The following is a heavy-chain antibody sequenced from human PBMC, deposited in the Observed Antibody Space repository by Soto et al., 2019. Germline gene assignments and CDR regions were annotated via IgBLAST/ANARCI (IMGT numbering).Heavy chain of an antibody. CDR1: GGSISSSNW. CDR3: ARLKGEQQLASDAFDI. Sequence: PSETLSLTCAASGGSISSSNWWSWVRQPPGKGLEWIGEIYHSGSTNYNPSLKSRVTISVDKSKNQFSLKLSSVTAADTAVYYCARLKGEQQLASDAFDIWGQGTMVT. CDR2: IYHSGST. D-gene: IGHD6-13*01. V-gene: IGHV4-4*02. J-gene: IGHJ3*02.